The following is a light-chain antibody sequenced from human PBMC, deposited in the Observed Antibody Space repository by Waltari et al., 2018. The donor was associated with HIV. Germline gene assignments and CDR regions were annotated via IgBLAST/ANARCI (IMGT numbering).Light chain of an antibody. CDR3: QQYYSVPYT. V-gene: IGKV4-1*01. J-gene: IGKJ2*01. Sequence: DVVVTQSPDSLAVSVGERATLNCKSSQSLLYSSLAWYQQKPGQRPKLLIYWASTRESGVPDRFSGSGSGTDFTLTISNLQTEDVAVYYCQQYYSVPYTFGQGTKLEIK. CDR1: QSLLYSS. CDR2: WAS.